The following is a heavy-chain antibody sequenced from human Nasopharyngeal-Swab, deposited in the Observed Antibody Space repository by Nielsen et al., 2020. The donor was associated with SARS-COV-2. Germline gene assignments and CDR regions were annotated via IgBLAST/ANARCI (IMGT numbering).Heavy chain of an antibody. CDR2: ISYDGSNK. V-gene: IGHV3-30-3*01. CDR3: AGTSGDY. Sequence: GGSLRLSCAASGFTFSSYAMHWVRQAPGKGLEWVAVISYDGSNKYYADSVKGRFTISRDNSKNTLYLQMNNLRAEDTAVYYCAGTSGDYWGQGTLVTVSS. J-gene: IGHJ4*02. CDR1: GFTFSSYA.